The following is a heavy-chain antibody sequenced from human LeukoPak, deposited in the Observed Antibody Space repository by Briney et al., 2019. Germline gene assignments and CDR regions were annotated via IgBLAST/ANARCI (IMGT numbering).Heavy chain of an antibody. V-gene: IGHV3-48*04. Sequence: PGGSLRLSCAASGFTFSSYWMNWVRQAPGKGLEWLSYITGSGRTIFYGDSVKGRFTISRDNTKNSLYLQINSLRAEDTAVYYCARVALDSSGDNYGQGALDYWGQGTLVTVSS. D-gene: IGHD3-22*01. CDR3: ARVALDSSGDNYGQGALDY. CDR1: GFTFSSYW. CDR2: ITGSGRTI. J-gene: IGHJ4*02.